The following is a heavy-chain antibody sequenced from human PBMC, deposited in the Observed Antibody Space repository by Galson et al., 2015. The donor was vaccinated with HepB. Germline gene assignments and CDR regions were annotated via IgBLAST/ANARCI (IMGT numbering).Heavy chain of an antibody. CDR2: ISYSGLGT. Sequence: SLRLSCAASGFSLTKYAVTWVRQAPGKGLEWVSAISYSGLGTYYADSVRGRFSTSRDISKNTLYLQMNSLRAEDTAIYYCAKDRGVDYGDQLDYWGQGTLVIVSS. CDR3: AKDRGVDYGDQLDY. V-gene: IGHV3-23*01. J-gene: IGHJ4*02. D-gene: IGHD4-17*01. CDR1: GFSLTKYA.